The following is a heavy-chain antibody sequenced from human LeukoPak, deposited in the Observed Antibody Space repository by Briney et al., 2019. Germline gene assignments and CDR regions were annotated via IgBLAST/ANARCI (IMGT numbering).Heavy chain of an antibody. D-gene: IGHD4/OR15-4a*01. J-gene: IGHJ4*02. CDR1: GFTFSAYA. V-gene: IGHV3-30*18. CDR2: ISSDENSR. Sequence: GGSLRLSCTGSGFTFSAYAMHWVRQAPGKGLEWVAVISSDENSRFYVDSVKGRFTISRDNSKNTLYLQMNSLRPEDTAVYYCTKPDSAMTMNYFDYWDQGTLVTVSP. CDR3: TKPDSAMTMNYFDY.